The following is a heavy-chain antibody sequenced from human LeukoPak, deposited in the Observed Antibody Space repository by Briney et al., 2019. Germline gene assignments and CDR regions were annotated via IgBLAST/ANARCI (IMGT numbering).Heavy chain of an antibody. D-gene: IGHD3-10*01. J-gene: IGHJ4*02. CDR2: INHSGST. CDR1: GGSISSSSYY. V-gene: IGHV4-39*07. Sequence: SETLSLTCTVSGGSISSSSYYWGWIRQPRGKGLEWIGEINHSGSTNYNPSLKSRVTISVDTSKNQFSLKLSSVTAADTAVYYCARTEPLSYYYGSGSYLDYWGQGTLVAVSS. CDR3: ARTEPLSYYYGSGSYLDY.